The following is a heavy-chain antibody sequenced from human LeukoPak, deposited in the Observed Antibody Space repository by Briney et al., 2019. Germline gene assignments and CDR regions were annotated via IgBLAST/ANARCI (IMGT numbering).Heavy chain of an antibody. J-gene: IGHJ4*02. D-gene: IGHD2/OR15-2a*01. Sequence: GGSLRLSCAASGFTVSSNYMNWVRQAPGKGLEWGSVLYSAGNTSYADSVKGRFTISRDNSKNTPYLQMNSLRPEDTAVYYCARAREYLAIDYWGQGTLVTVSS. CDR1: GFTVSSNY. V-gene: IGHV3-66*02. CDR2: LYSAGNT. CDR3: ARAREYLAIDY.